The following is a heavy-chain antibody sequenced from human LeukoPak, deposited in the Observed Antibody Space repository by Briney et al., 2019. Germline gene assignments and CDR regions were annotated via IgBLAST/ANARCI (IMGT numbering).Heavy chain of an antibody. CDR2: ISGSGGST. V-gene: IGHV3-23*01. Sequence: GGSPRLSCAASGFTFSSYAMSWVRQAPGKGLEWVSAISGSGGSTYYADSVKGRFTISRDNSKNTLYLQMNSLRAEDTAVYYCAKENSGGGYCSSTSCYLDYWGQGTLVTVSS. J-gene: IGHJ4*02. CDR3: AKENSGGGYCSSTSCYLDY. D-gene: IGHD2-2*01. CDR1: GFTFSSYA.